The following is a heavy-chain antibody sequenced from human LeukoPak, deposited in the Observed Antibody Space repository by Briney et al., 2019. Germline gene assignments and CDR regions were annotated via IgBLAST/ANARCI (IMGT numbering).Heavy chain of an antibody. Sequence: SETLSLTCTVSGYSISSGYYWGWIRQPPGKGLEWIGSIYHSGSTYYNPSLKSRVTISVDTSKNQFSLKLTSVTAADTAVYYCARVEGEVPTGLDYWGQGTLVTVSS. CDR3: ARVEGEVPTGLDY. V-gene: IGHV4-38-2*02. CDR1: GYSISSGYY. D-gene: IGHD1-26*01. J-gene: IGHJ4*02. CDR2: IYHSGST.